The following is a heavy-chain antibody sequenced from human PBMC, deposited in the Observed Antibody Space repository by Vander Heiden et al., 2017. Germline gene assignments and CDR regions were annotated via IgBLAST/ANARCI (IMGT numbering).Heavy chain of an antibody. J-gene: IGHJ4*02. V-gene: IGHV3-7*01. CDR3: ARVLTLVRATAGYFDY. D-gene: IGHD3-10*01. Sequence: EVQLVESGGGLVQPGGSLRLSCAASGFTFSHYWMSWVRQAPGKGLEWVANIKQDGSEKYYVDSVKGRFTISRDNAKNSLYLQMNSLRDEDTAVYYCARVLTLVRATAGYFDYWGQGTLVTVSS. CDR2: IKQDGSEK. CDR1: GFTFSHYW.